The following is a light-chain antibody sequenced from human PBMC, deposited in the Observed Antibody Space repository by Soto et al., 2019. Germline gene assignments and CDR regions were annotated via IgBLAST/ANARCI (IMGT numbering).Light chain of an antibody. CDR3: QQYVNSLYT. CDR1: QSISSSY. Sequence: EIVVTQSPGTLSLSPGERATLFCRASQSISSSYLAWYQQKPGQAPRLLIYGASNRATGIPDRFSGSGSGTDFTLTISRLEPEDFAVYYCQQYVNSLYTFGQGTKLEIK. V-gene: IGKV3-20*01. CDR2: GAS. J-gene: IGKJ2*01.